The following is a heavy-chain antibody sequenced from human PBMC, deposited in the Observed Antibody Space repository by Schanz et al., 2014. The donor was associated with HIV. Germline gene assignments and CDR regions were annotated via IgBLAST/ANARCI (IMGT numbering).Heavy chain of an antibody. CDR2: ISIGGTT. CDR1: GFTVSGNY. CDR3: ARERALDDYRAHAAFDV. Sequence: EVQLVESGGGLIQPGGSLRLSCTASGFTVSGNYLSWVRQAPGKGLEWVSLISIGGTTYYADSVKGRFTISRDKSRTTLYLQMDSLRPDDTAVYYCARERALDDYRAHAAFDVWGQGTMVIVSA. J-gene: IGHJ3*01. D-gene: IGHD3-16*01. V-gene: IGHV3-53*01.